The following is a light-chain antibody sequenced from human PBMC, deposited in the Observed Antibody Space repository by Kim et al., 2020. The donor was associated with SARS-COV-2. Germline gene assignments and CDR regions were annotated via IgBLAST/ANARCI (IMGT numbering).Light chain of an antibody. V-gene: IGLV2-14*03. CDR3: SSYTSSSTRV. CDR1: SSDVGGYNY. J-gene: IGLJ3*02. Sequence: GPSITSSCPGTSSDVGGYNYVSWYQQHPGKAPKLMIYDVSNRPSGVSNRFSGSKSGNTASLTISGLQAEDEADYYCSSYTSSSTRVFGGGTQLTVL. CDR2: DVS.